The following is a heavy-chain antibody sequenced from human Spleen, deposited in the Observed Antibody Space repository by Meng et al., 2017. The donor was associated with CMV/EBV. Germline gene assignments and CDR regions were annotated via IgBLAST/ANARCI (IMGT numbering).Heavy chain of an antibody. Sequence: GSLRLSCAVYGGSFSGYYWSWIRQPPGKGVEWIGEINHSGGTNYNPSLKSRVTISVDTSKNQFSLKPSCVIAADTAVDYCARGKVTMMGVVTDYWGQGTLVTVSS. CDR3: ARGKVTMMGVVTDY. CDR1: GGSFSGYY. D-gene: IGHD3-22*01. J-gene: IGHJ4*02. CDR2: INHSGGT. V-gene: IGHV4-34*01.